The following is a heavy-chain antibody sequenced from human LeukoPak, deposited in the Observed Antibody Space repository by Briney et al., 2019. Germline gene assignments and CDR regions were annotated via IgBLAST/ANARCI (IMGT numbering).Heavy chain of an antibody. Sequence: SETLSLTCTVSGDSISNSNYFWSWIRQPPGKELEWIASINYGGTTYYNPSLKSRVTISVDTSKNQFSLRLSSVTAADTAVYLCARYVVYGSGKYYFDYWGQGSLVTVSS. D-gene: IGHD3-10*01. CDR1: GDSISNSNYF. J-gene: IGHJ4*02. CDR2: INYGGTT. CDR3: ARYVVYGSGKYYFDY. V-gene: IGHV4-39*01.